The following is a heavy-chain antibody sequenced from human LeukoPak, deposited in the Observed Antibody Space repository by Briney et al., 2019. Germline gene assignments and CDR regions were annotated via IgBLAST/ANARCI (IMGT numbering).Heavy chain of an antibody. V-gene: IGHV1-18*01. CDR1: GYTFSNFG. J-gene: IGHJ5*02. Sequence: ASVKVSCKASGYTFSNFGISWVRQAPGQGLEWMGWISAYNGNTNYAQRLQGRVTMTTDTSTSTAYMELRSLRSDDTAVYYCANLAGVVAGLDPWGQGTLVTVSS. CDR3: ANLAGVVAGLDP. D-gene: IGHD6-19*01. CDR2: ISAYNGNT.